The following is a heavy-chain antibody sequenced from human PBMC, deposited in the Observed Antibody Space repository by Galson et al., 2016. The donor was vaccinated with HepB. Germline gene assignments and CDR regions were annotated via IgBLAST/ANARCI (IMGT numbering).Heavy chain of an antibody. V-gene: IGHV3-30*18. CDR1: GFPFSSYA. CDR3: AKAHTFFYYDSRGVIDY. CDR2: ISHDGDNK. J-gene: IGHJ4*02. D-gene: IGHD3-22*01. Sequence: SLRLSCAASGFPFSSYAMHWVRQAPGKGLEWVASISHDGDNKFYADSVRGRFTISRDNSKNTLSLQMNNLRAEDTAVFHCAKAHTFFYYDSRGVIDYWGQGTMVTVSS.